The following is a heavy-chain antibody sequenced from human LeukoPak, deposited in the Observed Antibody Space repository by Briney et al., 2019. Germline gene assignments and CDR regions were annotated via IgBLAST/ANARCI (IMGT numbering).Heavy chain of an antibody. CDR1: GDSVSNDRAT. D-gene: IGHD5-12*01. CDR2: TYYRSKWQN. V-gene: IGHV6-1*01. CDR3: VRDNMDFVAMAFDY. J-gene: IGHJ4*02. Sequence: HSQTLSLTCAISGDSVSNDRATWNWIRQSPSRGLEWLGRTYYRSKWQNDYAGSVKGRITIESDTPKNQFSLQLKSVTPEDTAVYYCVRDNMDFVAMAFDYWGQGILVTVSS.